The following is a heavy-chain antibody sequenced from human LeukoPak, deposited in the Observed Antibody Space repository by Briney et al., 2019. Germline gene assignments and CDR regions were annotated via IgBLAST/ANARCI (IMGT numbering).Heavy chain of an antibody. D-gene: IGHD5-18*01. CDR3: ATVDTASVAGY. CDR2: ISYDGSNK. V-gene: IGHV3-30-3*01. Sequence: GRSLRLSCAASGFTFSSYAMPWVRQAPGKGLEWVAVISYDGSNKYYADSVKGRFTISRDNAKNSLYLQMNSLRAEDTAVYYCATVDTASVAGYWGQGTLVTVSS. J-gene: IGHJ4*02. CDR1: GFTFSSYA.